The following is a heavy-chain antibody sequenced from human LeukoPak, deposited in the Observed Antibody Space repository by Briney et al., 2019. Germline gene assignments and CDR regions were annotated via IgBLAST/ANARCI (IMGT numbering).Heavy chain of an antibody. J-gene: IGHJ4*02. CDR2: VHYSGGT. V-gene: IGHV4-59*01. D-gene: IGHD1-26*01. CDR3: ARDRGEGIVGTFDY. CDR1: GGAISSYY. Sequence: SETLSLTCTVSGGAISSYYWTWLRQPPGKGLEWIGYVHYSGGTNYNPSLKSRVTMSVDTSKNQFSLRLSSVTPADTAVYYCARDRGEGIVGTFDYWGQGTLVTVSS.